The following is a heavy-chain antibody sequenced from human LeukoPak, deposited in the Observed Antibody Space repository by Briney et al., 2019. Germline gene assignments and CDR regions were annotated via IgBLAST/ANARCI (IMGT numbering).Heavy chain of an antibody. V-gene: IGHV3-49*03. D-gene: IGHD6-13*01. CDR3: ARAGRLGIAAAGTGVDY. CDR2: IRSKAYGGTT. Sequence: PGGSLRLSCTASGFTFGDYAMSWFRQAPGKGLEWVGFIRSKAYGGTTEYAASVKGRFTISRDDSKSIAYLQMNSLRAEDTAVYYCARAGRLGIAAAGTGVDYWGQGTLVTVSS. CDR1: GFTFGDYA. J-gene: IGHJ4*02.